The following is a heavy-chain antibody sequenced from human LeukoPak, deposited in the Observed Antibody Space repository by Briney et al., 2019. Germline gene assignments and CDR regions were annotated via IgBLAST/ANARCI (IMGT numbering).Heavy chain of an antibody. CDR2: ISSSGSTK. CDR1: GFTFSSFG. J-gene: IGHJ3*01. D-gene: IGHD3-16*01. CDR3: ARDLVSGAYTFDS. Sequence: GGPLRLSCAASGFTFSSFGLNWVRQAPGKGLQWVSFISSSGSTKYYADSVRGRFTISRDNAKNSLYLQMSSLTAADTAIYFCARDLVSGAYTFDSWGRGTMVTVSS. V-gene: IGHV3-48*03.